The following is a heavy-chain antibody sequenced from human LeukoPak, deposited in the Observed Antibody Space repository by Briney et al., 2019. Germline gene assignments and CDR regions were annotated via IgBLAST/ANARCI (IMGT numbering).Heavy chain of an antibody. CDR1: GYSFTSYW. CDR3: ATRYDSSEGKWVY. V-gene: IGHV5-51*01. CDR2: IYPGDSDT. Sequence: HGESLKISCKGSGYSFTSYWIGWVRQMPGRGLEWMGIIYPGDSDTRYSPSFQGQVTISADKSISTAYLQWSSLKASDTAMYYCATRYDSSEGKWVYWGQGTLVTVSS. D-gene: IGHD3-22*01. J-gene: IGHJ4*02.